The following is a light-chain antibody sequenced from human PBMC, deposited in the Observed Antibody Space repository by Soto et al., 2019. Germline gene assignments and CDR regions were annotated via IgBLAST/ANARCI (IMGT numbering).Light chain of an antibody. J-gene: IGKJ5*01. CDR2: AAS. Sequence: DIQMTQSPSSLSASVGDRVTITCRASQSISSYLNWYQQKPGKAPKLLIYAASSLQSGVPSRFSGSGSGTDFTLTISSLQPEDFATYYCQQSYSTPRLTFGQGTRLESK. CDR1: QSISSY. V-gene: IGKV1-39*01. CDR3: QQSYSTPRLT.